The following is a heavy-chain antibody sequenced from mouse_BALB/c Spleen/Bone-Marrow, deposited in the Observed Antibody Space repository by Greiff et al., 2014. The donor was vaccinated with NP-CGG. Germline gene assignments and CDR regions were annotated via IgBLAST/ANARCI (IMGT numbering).Heavy chain of an antibody. Sequence: DVMLVESGGDLVKPGGSLKLSCVASGFTFSSYGMSRVRQTPDKRLEWVATISSGGSSTYYPASVKGRFTISRDNAKSTLYLQMSSLNSEDTAMYYCTRRPLQANSYFDCWGQGTTLTVSS. CDR1: GFTFSSYG. CDR2: ISSGGSST. J-gene: IGHJ2*01. CDR3: TRRPLQANSYFDC. V-gene: IGHV5-6*02. D-gene: IGHD3-2*02.